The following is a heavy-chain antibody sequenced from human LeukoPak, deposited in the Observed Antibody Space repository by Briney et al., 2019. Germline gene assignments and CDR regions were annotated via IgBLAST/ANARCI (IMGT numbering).Heavy chain of an antibody. CDR3: ARAHLIAAAGYNWFDL. Sequence: ASVKVSCKASGYTFTAFYMHWVRQAPGQGLEWMGWINPNSGATNYAQKFQGRVTMTRDTSISTAYMELSRLRSDDTAVYYCARAHLIAAAGYNWFDLWGQGTLVTVSS. V-gene: IGHV1-2*02. CDR2: INPNSGAT. J-gene: IGHJ5*02. D-gene: IGHD6-13*01. CDR1: GYTFTAFY.